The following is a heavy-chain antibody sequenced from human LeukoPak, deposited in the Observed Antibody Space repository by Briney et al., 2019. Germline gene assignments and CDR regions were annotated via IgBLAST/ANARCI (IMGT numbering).Heavy chain of an antibody. CDR2: INPNSVT. CDR3: ARNRWMDY. V-gene: IGHV1-2*02. CDR1: GYTFTDYY. J-gene: IGHJ4*02. D-gene: IGHD1-1*01. Sequence: GASLKVSCKASGYTFTDYYMHWARQAPGQGLEWMGWINPNSVTNYAQKFQGRVTMTRDTSISTAYMELTRLTSDDTAVYYCARNRWMDYWGQGTLVTVSS.